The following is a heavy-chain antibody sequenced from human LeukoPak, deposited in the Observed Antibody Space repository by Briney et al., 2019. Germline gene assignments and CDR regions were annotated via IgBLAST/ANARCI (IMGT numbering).Heavy chain of an antibody. D-gene: IGHD6-19*01. Sequence: GGSLRLSCAASGFTFSSYGMHWVRQAPGKGLEWVAFIRYDGSNKYYADSVKGRFTISRDNSKNTLYLQMISLRAEDTAVYYCAKGKVQYAAVAYMGDFDYWGQGTLVTVSS. CDR1: GFTFSSYG. CDR2: IRYDGSNK. J-gene: IGHJ4*02. V-gene: IGHV3-30*02. CDR3: AKGKVQYAAVAYMGDFDY.